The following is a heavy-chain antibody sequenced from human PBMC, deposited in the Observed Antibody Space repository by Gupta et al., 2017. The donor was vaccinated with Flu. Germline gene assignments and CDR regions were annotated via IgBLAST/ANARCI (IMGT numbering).Heavy chain of an antibody. CDR3: ARDSGWKYFDY. V-gene: IGHV3-30*03. CDR1: GFTFSSYN. J-gene: IGHJ4*02. D-gene: IGHD1-1*01. CDR2: MSNDGRSK. Sequence: PGGSLRLSCATSGFTFSSYNMNWVRQAPGKGLEWLAVMSNDGRSKYYADSVRGRFTISRDNSKNTLFLQMNSLRAEDTAVYYCARDSGWKYFDYWGQGTLVTVSS.